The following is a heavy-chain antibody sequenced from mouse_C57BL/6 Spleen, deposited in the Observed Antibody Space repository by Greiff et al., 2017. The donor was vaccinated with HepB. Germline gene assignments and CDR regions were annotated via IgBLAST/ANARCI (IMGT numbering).Heavy chain of an antibody. Sequence: QVQLQQPGAELVKPGASVKLSCKASGYTFTSYWMHWVKQRPGQGLEWIGMIHPNSGSTNYNEKIKSKATLTVDKSSSTAYMQLSSLISEDSAVYYCARAPSNTTVVATDYWGQGTTLTVSS. CDR3: ARAPSNTTVVATDY. J-gene: IGHJ2*01. CDR1: GYTFTSYW. D-gene: IGHD1-1*01. CDR2: IHPNSGST. V-gene: IGHV1-64*01.